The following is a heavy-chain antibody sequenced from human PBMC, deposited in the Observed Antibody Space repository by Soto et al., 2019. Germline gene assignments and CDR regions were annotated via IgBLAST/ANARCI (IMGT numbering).Heavy chain of an antibody. V-gene: IGHV4-34*01. Sequence: QVQLQQWGAGLLKPSETLSLTCAVYGGSFSGYYWSWIRQPPGKGLEWIGEINHSGSTNYNPSLKSRVTISLDTSKNQFSLKLSSVTAADTAVYYCARDLGGNYWAAFDIWGQGTMVTVSS. CDR1: GGSFSGYY. D-gene: IGHD1-26*01. J-gene: IGHJ3*02. CDR2: INHSGST. CDR3: ARDLGGNYWAAFDI.